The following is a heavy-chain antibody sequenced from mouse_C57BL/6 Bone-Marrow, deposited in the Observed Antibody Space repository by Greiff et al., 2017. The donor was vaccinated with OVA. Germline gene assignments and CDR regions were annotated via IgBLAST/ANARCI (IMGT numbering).Heavy chain of an antibody. CDR3: ARQHYYGSSYDMYYFDY. V-gene: IGHV5-6*01. D-gene: IGHD1-1*01. CDR1: GFTFSSYG. CDR2: ISSGGSYT. Sequence: EVKLVESGGDLVKPGGSLKLSCAASGFTFSSYGMSWVRQTPDKRLEWVATISSGGSYTYYPDSVKGRFTISRDNAKNTLYLQRSSLKSEDTAMYYCARQHYYGSSYDMYYFDYWGQGTTLTVSS. J-gene: IGHJ2*01.